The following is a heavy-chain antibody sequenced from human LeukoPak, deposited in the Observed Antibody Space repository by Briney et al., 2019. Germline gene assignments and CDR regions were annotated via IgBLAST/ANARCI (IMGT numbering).Heavy chain of an antibody. CDR3: ARDGSSGYYESWFDP. Sequence: WASVKVSCKASGYTFTSYGISWVRQAPGQGLEWMGWISAYNGNTNYAQKLQGRVTMTTGTSTSTAYMELRSLRSDDTAVYYCARDGSSGYYESWFDPWGQGTLVTVSS. CDR2: ISAYNGNT. D-gene: IGHD3-22*01. J-gene: IGHJ5*02. V-gene: IGHV1-18*01. CDR1: GYTFTSYG.